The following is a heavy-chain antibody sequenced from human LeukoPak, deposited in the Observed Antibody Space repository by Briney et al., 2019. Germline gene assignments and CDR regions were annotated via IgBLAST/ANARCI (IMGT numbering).Heavy chain of an antibody. V-gene: IGHV4-39*07. J-gene: IGHJ4*02. CDR3: ARTAKYYYGSETYYFFDY. CDR2: IYYSGST. CDR1: GGSISSSSYY. D-gene: IGHD3-10*01. Sequence: PSETLSLTCTVSGGSISSSSYYWGWIRQPPGKGLEWIGSIYYSGSTYYNPSLKSRVTISVDTSKNQFSLKVTSVTPADTAVYYCARTAKYYYGSETYYFFDYWGQGTLVTVSS.